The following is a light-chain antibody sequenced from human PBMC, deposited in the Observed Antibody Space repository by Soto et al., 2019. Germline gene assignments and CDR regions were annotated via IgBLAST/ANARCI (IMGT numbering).Light chain of an antibody. CDR1: GSDVGAYNY. CDR3: CSYAGSNNYV. Sequence: QSALTQPPSASGSPGQSVTIPCTGTGSDVGAYNYVSWYRQYPGKAPKLVIFEVNKRPSGVPDRISGSKSGITASLTVSGLQAEDEADYYCCSYAGSNNYVFGTGTKLTVL. J-gene: IGLJ1*01. V-gene: IGLV2-8*01. CDR2: EVN.